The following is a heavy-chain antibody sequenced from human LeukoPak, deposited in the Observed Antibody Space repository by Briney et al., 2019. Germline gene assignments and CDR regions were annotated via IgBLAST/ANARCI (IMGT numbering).Heavy chain of an antibody. CDR1: GFSFRNYA. V-gene: IGHV3-64*02. CDR3: TRDGGSFCDFDY. Sequence: GGSLRLSCVASGFSFRNYAIHWVRQAPGKGLGYVSVINTDGRITYYADSVKGRFTISRDNSKNTVYLQMGSLRGEDMAVYYCTRDGGSFCDFDYWGQGALVTVSS. J-gene: IGHJ4*02. D-gene: IGHD1-26*01. CDR2: INTDGRIT.